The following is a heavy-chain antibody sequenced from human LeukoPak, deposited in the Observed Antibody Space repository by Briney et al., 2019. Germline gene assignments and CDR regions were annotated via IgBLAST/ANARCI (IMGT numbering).Heavy chain of an antibody. J-gene: IGHJ3*02. CDR2: IKPDGSDT. Sequence: GGSLRLSCAASGFTFSSLWMGWLRQAPGKGQEWVANIKPDGSDTYYVDSVKGRFTISRDNAKNSLYLQMNSLRAEDTALYYCAKDMSPKLRFLEWLSNAFDIWGQGTMVTVSS. CDR1: GFTFSSLW. CDR3: AKDMSPKLRFLEWLSNAFDI. D-gene: IGHD3-3*01. V-gene: IGHV3-7*03.